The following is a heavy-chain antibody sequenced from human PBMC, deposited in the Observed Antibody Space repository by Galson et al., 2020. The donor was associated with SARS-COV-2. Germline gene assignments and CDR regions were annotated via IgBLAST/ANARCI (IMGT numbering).Heavy chain of an antibody. J-gene: IGHJ6*02. D-gene: IGHD3-3*01. CDR2: TYKNGNT. CDR3: ARGNSPRVTIFGIVTGPCGMDV. Sequence: SETMSLTCTVYAGSITIGTYYCSRLRQPAGNGLEWIGRTYKNGNTNYNPTLWTQFTITVHTSKNQFTLKLRSVTAADAAVYCCARGNSPRVTIFGIVTGPCGMDVWGQGTAVTVSS. V-gene: IGHV4-61*02. CDR1: AGSITIGTYY.